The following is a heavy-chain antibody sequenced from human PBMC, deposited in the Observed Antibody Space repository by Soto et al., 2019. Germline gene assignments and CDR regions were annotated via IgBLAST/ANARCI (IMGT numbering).Heavy chain of an antibody. Sequence: SETLSLTCTVSGGSISSINNHFSNHYCSWIRLSPGKGLEWIEYISNIGFTRYNPSLKSRVSISVDTSKNQFSLKLTSVTAADTAVYYCARLGAYYQSLAPWGPGTLVPVSS. CDR2: ISNIGFT. CDR1: GGSISSINNHFSNHY. J-gene: IGHJ5*02. D-gene: IGHD3-22*01. V-gene: IGHV4-59*08. CDR3: ARLGAYYQSLAP.